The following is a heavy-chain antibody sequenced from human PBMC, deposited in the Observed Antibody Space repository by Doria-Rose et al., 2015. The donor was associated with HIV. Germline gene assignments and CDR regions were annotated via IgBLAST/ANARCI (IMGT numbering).Heavy chain of an antibody. Sequence: SQFSFNNYGMHWVRQALGQGLEWVAFIRYDGSDKYYAGSVKGRFTISRDNSRNTLYLQMNSLRTEDTAIYYCAKDADTRLFYGDPDYWGQGTLVTVSS. CDR2: IRYDGSDK. CDR1: QFSFNNYG. CDR3: AKDADTRLFYGDPDY. J-gene: IGHJ4*02. D-gene: IGHD4-17*01. V-gene: IGHV3-30*02.